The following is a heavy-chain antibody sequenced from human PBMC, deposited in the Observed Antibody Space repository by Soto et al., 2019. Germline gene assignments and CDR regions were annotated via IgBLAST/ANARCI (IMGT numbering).Heavy chain of an antibody. V-gene: IGHV4-39*01. Sequence: SETLSLTCTVSGGPISSSSYYWGWIRQPPGKGLEWIGSIYYSGSTYYNPSLKSRVTISVDTSKNQFSLKLSSVTAADTAVYYCARRYAFSSSWSNWFDPWGQGTLVTVSS. J-gene: IGHJ5*02. D-gene: IGHD6-13*01. CDR1: GGPISSSSYY. CDR3: ARRYAFSSSWSNWFDP. CDR2: IYYSGST.